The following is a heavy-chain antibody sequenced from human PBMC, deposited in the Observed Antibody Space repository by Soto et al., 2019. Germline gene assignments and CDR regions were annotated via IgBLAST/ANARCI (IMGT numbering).Heavy chain of an antibody. J-gene: IGHJ4*02. Sequence: SETLSLTCSVSGGSINSGGYYWGWIRQPAGKGLEWIGSIYYSGSTYYNPSLKSRVTISVDTSKNQFSLKLSSVTAADTAVYYCARHTPAISISDHWGQGTLVTVSS. CDR2: IYYSGST. V-gene: IGHV4-39*01. CDR3: ARHTPAISISDH. D-gene: IGHD2-15*01. CDR1: GGSINSGGYY.